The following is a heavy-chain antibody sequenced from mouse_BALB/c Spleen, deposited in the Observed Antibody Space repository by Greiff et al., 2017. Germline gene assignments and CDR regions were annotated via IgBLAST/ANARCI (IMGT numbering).Heavy chain of an antibody. J-gene: IGHJ3*01. CDR2: IWGDGST. CDR3: ARDEGSTSAWFAY. D-gene: IGHD3-2*02. V-gene: IGHV2-6-7*01. Sequence: QVQLKQSGPGLVAPSQSLSITCTVSGFSLTGYGVNWVRQPPGKGLEWLGMIWGDGSTDYNSALKSRLSISKDNSKSQVFLKMNSLQTDDTARYYCARDEGSTSAWFAYWGQGTLVTVSA. CDR1: GFSLTGYG.